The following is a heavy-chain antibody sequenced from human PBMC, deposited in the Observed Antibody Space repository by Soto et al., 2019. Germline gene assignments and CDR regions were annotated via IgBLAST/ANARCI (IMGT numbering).Heavy chain of an antibody. Sequence: GASVQVSCQASRGTFSSYAISWVRQPPGQGLEWMGGIIPIFGTANYEQKFQGRVTITADESTSTAYMELSSLRSEDTAVYYCARDIKPSQTPRAFDIWGQGTMVTVSS. J-gene: IGHJ3*02. CDR1: RGTFSSYA. CDR2: IIPIFGTA. D-gene: IGHD3-10*01. V-gene: IGHV1-69*13. CDR3: ARDIKPSQTPRAFDI.